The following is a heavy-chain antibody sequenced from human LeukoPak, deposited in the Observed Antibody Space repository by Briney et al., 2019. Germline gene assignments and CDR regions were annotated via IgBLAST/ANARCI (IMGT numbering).Heavy chain of an antibody. D-gene: IGHD2-2*03. J-gene: IGHJ4*02. V-gene: IGHV5-51*01. CDR1: GYLFPTYW. CDR2: IYPDESNI. Sequence: GESLKISCNGSGYLFPTYWIAWVRQMPGKGLGWMGIIYPDESNIRYSPSFQGQVTISADKSISTAYLQWSSLKASDTAMYYCARPPSRGYSSSFEYWGQGTLVTVSS. CDR3: ARPPSRGYSSSFEY.